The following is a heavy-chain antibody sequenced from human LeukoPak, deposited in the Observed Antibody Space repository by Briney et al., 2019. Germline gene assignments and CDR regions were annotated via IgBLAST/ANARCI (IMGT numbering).Heavy chain of an antibody. CDR3: ARQTGVGLFILP. V-gene: IGHV4-39*01. Sequence: LETLSLTCTVSGDSISTSYSYWGWIRRPPGRGLEWVGSIYYTGNTYSNSSLKSRVSMFVDTSKNQFSLILTSVTAADTAVYYCARQTGVGLFILPGGQGTLVTVSS. D-gene: IGHD3-3*01. CDR2: IYYTGNT. J-gene: IGHJ4*02. CDR1: GDSISTSYSY.